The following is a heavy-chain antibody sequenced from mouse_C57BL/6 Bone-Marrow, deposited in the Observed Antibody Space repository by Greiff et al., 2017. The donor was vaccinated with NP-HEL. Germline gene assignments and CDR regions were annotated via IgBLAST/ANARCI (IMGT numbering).Heavy chain of an antibody. CDR2: INPYNGGT. CDR3: ASSWFYAMDY. D-gene: IGHD2-2*01. J-gene: IGHJ4*01. CDR1: GYTFTDYY. Sequence: VQLKQSGPVLVKPGASVKMSCKASGYTFTDYYMNWVKQSHGKSLEWIGVINPYNGGTSYTQKFKGKATLTVNKSSSTAYMELNSLTSEDSAVYYCASSWFYAMDYWGQGTSVTVSS. V-gene: IGHV1-19*01.